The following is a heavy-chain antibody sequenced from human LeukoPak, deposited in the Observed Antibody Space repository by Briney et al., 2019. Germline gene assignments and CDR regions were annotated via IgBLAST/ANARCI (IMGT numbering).Heavy chain of an antibody. CDR2: IYYSGST. V-gene: IGHV4-61*01. CDR3: ATTFGKGNY. J-gene: IGHJ4*02. D-gene: IGHD3-16*01. Sequence: PSETLSLTCTVSGGSVSSGSYYWSWIRQPPGKGLEWIGYIYYSGSTNYNPSLKSRVTISVDTSKNPFSLKLSSVSAADTAVYCCATTFGKGNYWGQGTLVAVSS. CDR1: GGSVSSGSYY.